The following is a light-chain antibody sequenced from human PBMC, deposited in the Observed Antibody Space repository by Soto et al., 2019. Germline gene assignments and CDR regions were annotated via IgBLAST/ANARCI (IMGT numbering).Light chain of an antibody. CDR3: QQYGSSPPWT. CDR1: QSVSSSY. Sequence: EIVLTQSPGTLSLSPGERPTLSCRASQSVSSSYLAWYQQKPGQAPRLLIYGASSRATGIPDRFSGSGSGADFTLTISRLEPEDFAVYYCQQYGSSPPWTFG. CDR2: GAS. J-gene: IGKJ1*01. V-gene: IGKV3-20*01.